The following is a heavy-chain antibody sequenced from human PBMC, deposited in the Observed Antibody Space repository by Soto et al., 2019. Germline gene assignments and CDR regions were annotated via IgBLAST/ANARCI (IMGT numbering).Heavy chain of an antibody. V-gene: IGHV3-66*01. D-gene: IGHD1-1*01. CDR1: GGTVGSNY. Sequence: VRSLRLWRAAVGGTVGSNYMSWVRQAPGKGLEWVSLIYTGGSTYYADSVKGRFTISRDNSKNTLYLQMNSLRAEDTAVYYCATHDYLADWGQGTLVTVSS. CDR3: ATHDYLAD. CDR2: IYTGGST. J-gene: IGHJ4*02.